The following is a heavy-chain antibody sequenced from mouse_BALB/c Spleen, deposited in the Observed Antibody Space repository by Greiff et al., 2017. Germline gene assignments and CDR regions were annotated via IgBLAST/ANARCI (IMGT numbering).Heavy chain of an antibody. CDR3: ARDYGSSRGFAY. CDR1: GFTFSSFG. Sequence: EVKVVESGGGLVQPGGSRKLSCAASGFTFSSFGMHWVRQAPEKGLEWVAYISSGSSTIYYADTVKGRFTISRDNPKNTLFLQMTSLRSEDTAMYYCARDYGSSRGFAYWGQGTLVTVSA. V-gene: IGHV5-17*02. J-gene: IGHJ3*01. D-gene: IGHD1-1*01. CDR2: ISSGSSTI.